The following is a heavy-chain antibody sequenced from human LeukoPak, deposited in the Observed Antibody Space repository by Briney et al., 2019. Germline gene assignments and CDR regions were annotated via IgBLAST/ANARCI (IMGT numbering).Heavy chain of an antibody. CDR3: ARDVMSYYDTPRVSRSDY. CDR2: INPNSGGT. V-gene: IGHV1-2*02. CDR1: GYTFTGYS. D-gene: IGHD3-22*01. J-gene: IGHJ4*02. Sequence: GASVKVSCKASGYTFTGYSMHWVRQAPGQGLEWMGWINPNSGGTNYAQKFQGRVTMTRDTSISTAYMELSRLRSDDTAVYYCARDVMSYYDTPRVSRSDYWGQGTLVTVSS.